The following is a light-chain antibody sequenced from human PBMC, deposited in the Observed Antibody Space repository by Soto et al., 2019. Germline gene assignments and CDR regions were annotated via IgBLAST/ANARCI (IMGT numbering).Light chain of an antibody. CDR2: QVT. J-gene: IGLJ2*01. CDR3: SSSAGSNNLGV. CDR1: SSDVGNYKY. Sequence: QSVLTQPASVSGSPGQSITISCTGTSSDVGNYKYVSWYQEHPGKAPRLIIYQVTNRPSGVSNRFSGSKSGNTASLTISGLQAEDEADYYCSSSAGSNNLGVFGGGTKLT. V-gene: IGLV2-14*01.